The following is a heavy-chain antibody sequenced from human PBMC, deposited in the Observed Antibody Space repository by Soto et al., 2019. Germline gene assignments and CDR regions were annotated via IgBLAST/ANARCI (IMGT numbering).Heavy chain of an antibody. CDR3: ARGTGTTGYYYYYMDV. CDR2: IIPILGIA. CDR1: GGTFSSYT. D-gene: IGHD1-1*01. J-gene: IGHJ6*03. V-gene: IGHV1-69*02. Sequence: SVKVSCKASGGTFSSYTISWVRQAPGQGLEWMGRIIPILGIANYAQKFQGRVTITADKSTSTAYMELSSLRSEDTAVYYCARGTGTTGYYYYYMDVWGKGTTVTVSS.